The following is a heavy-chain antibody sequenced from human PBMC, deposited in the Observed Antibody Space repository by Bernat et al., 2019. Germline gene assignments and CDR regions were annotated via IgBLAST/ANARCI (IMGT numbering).Heavy chain of an antibody. D-gene: IGHD4-17*01. CDR1: GGSISSSSYY. J-gene: IGHJ4*02. Sequence: QLQLQESGPGLVKPSETLSLTCTVSGGSISSSSYYWGWIRQPPGKGLEWIGSIYYSGSTYYNPSLKSRVTISVDTSKNQFSLKLSSVTAADTAVYYCARMGDDYGDYLWFDYWGQGTLVTVSS. V-gene: IGHV4-39*01. CDR2: IYYSGST. CDR3: ARMGDDYGDYLWFDY.